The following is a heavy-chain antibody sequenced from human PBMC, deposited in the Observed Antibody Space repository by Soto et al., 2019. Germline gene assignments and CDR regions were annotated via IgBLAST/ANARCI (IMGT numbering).Heavy chain of an antibody. J-gene: IGHJ6*02. CDR3: AKEGSKEDGTAMVSIFDYYYGMDV. V-gene: IGHV3-30*18. CDR2: ISYDGSNK. CDR1: GFTFSSYG. D-gene: IGHD5-18*01. Sequence: PGGSLRLSCAASGFTFSSYGMHWVRQAPGKGLEWVAVISYDGSNKYYADSVKGRFTISRDNSKNTLYLQMNSLRAEDTAVYYCAKEGSKEDGTAMVSIFDYYYGMDVWGQGTTVTVSS.